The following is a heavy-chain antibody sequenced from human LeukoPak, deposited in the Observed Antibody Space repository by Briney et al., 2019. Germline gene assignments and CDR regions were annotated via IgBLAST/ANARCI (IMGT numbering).Heavy chain of an antibody. CDR1: GGSISSGGYS. CDR2: IYHSGST. Sequence: SETLSLTCAVSGGSISSGGYSWSWIRQPPGKGLEWIGYIYHSGSTYDNPSLKSRVTISVDRSKNQFSLKLSSVTAADTAVYYCAREALVLDAFDSWGQGTMVTVSS. V-gene: IGHV4-30-2*01. J-gene: IGHJ3*02. CDR3: AREALVLDAFDS.